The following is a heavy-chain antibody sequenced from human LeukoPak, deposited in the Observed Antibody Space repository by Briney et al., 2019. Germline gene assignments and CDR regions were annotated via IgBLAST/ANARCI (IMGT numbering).Heavy chain of an antibody. CDR1: GFTLHTYW. V-gene: IGHV3-7*01. J-gene: IGHJ4*02. D-gene: IGHD2-2*01. CDR3: ARGLSILSATPAAIE. Sequence: GGSLRLSCAASGFTLHTYWMNWVRQAPGKGLQWVANIKQDGSEKYYVDSVKGRFTISRDNAKNSLYLQMNSLRAEDTAVYYCARGLSILSATPAAIEWGQRTLVTVSS. CDR2: IKQDGSEK.